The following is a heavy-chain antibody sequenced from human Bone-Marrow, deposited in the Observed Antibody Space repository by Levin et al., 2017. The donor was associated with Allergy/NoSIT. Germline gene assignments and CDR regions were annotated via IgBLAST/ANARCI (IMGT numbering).Heavy chain of an antibody. CDR3: AHTAPIWTGYYANDVFDL. V-gene: IGHV2-5*02. Sequence: ESGPTLVKPTQTLTLTCSFSGFALNTSGVGVGWIRQPPGKALEWLALIYWDDDRRYSPSLKSRLTITRDTSENQVLLPMTNMDPVDTATYYCAHTAPIWTGYYANDVFDLWGQGTTVTVAS. CDR2: IYWDDDR. J-gene: IGHJ3*01. D-gene: IGHD3/OR15-3a*01. CDR1: GFALNTSGVG.